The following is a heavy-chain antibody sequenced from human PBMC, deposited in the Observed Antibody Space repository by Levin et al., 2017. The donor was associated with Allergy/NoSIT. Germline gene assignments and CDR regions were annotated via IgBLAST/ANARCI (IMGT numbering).Heavy chain of an antibody. CDR3: ARGVGALDY. CDR1: GGSISSGGYS. V-gene: IGHV4-30-2*01. Sequence: RSQTLSLTCAVSGGSISSGGYSWSWIRQPPGKGLEWIGYIYHSGSTYYNPSLKSRVTISVDRSKNQFSLKLSSVTAADTAVYYCARGVGALDYWGQGTLVTVSS. J-gene: IGHJ4*02. CDR2: IYHSGST. D-gene: IGHD1-26*01.